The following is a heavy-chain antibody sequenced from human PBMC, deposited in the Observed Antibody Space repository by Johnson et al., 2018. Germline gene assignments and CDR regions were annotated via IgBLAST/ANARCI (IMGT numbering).Heavy chain of an antibody. V-gene: IGHV3-23*04. CDR1: GFTFSNYA. CDR2: ISDSGYNT. CDR3: AKDRSSSWYGDYFDY. J-gene: IGHJ4*02. D-gene: IGHD6-13*01. Sequence: VQLVQSGGGLVQPGGSLRLSCAASGFTFSNYAMTWVRRAPGKGLEWVSGISDSGYNTYYADSVKGRFTISRDNSKDLLYPQMNSPRAEDTAVYYCAKDRSSSWYGDYFDYWGQETLVTVSS.